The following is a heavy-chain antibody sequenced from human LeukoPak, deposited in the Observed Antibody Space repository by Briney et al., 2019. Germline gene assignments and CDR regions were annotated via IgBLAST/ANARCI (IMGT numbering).Heavy chain of an antibody. J-gene: IGHJ2*01. CDR2: ISYDGSNE. CDR1: GFTFSSYG. Sequence: GRSLRLSCAASGFTFSSYGMHWVCQAPGKGLEWVAVISYDGSNEYYADSVEGRFTISRDNSKNTLYLQMNSLRAEDTAVYYCAKSYDYGDYVGGRQNWYFALWGRGTLVTVSS. D-gene: IGHD4-17*01. V-gene: IGHV3-30*18. CDR3: AKSYDYGDYVGGRQNWYFAL.